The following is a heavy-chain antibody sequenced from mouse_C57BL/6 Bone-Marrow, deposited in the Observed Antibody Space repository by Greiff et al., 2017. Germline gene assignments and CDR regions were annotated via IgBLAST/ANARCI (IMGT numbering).Heavy chain of an antibody. CDR3: ARTSF. Sequence: VQLQQPGAELVKPGASVKLSCKASGYTFTSYWMQWVKQRPGQGLEWIGEIDPSDSYTNYNQKFKGKATLTVDTYSSTAYMQLSSLTSEDSAVYYCARTSFWGQGTLVTVSA. D-gene: IGHD1-2*01. J-gene: IGHJ3*01. CDR1: GYTFTSYW. V-gene: IGHV1-50*01. CDR2: IDPSDSYT.